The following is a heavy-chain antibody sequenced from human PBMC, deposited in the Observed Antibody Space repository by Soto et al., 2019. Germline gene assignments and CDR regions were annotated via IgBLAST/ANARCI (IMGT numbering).Heavy chain of an antibody. J-gene: IGHJ6*02. V-gene: IGHV4-31*03. Sequence: SETLSLTCTVSGGSISGGGYYWSWIRQHPGKGLEWIGYIYYRRTAYYNPSLRSRVTISVDTSKNQFSLKLTSVIAADTAVYYCARDTHAEGVDVWGQGTTVTVSS. D-gene: IGHD2-2*01. CDR1: GGSISGGGYY. CDR2: IYYRRTA. CDR3: ARDTHAEGVDV.